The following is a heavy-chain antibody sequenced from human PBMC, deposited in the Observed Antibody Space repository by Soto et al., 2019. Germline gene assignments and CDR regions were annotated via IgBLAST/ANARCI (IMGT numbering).Heavy chain of an antibody. CDR3: ARAISSVTYYDSIGY. V-gene: IGHV3-33*01. D-gene: IGHD1-26*01. J-gene: IGHJ4*02. Sequence: QVKLVESGGGVVQPGTSLRLSCEASGFNISTYGMHWVRQAPGKGLQWLAFIWYDGSNQHYAASVKGRLTIARDNSKNTLYLQRTNLRADATAVYHCARAISSVTYYDSIGYWGRGTLVTVSS. CDR1: GFNISTYG. CDR2: IWYDGSNQ.